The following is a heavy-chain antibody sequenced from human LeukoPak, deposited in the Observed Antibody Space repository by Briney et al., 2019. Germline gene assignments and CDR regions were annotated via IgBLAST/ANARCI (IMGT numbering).Heavy chain of an antibody. J-gene: IGHJ4*02. Sequence: GGSLRLSCAASGFRFSSYGMDWVLQAPGKGLEWVALIAYDGSNKYYGDSVKGRFTISRDNSKNTLYLQMSSLRVEDTAVYHCAKEETAVAGTFPLYYCGQGTLVTVSS. D-gene: IGHD6-19*01. CDR2: IAYDGSNK. CDR1: GFRFSSYG. CDR3: AKEETAVAGTFPLYY. V-gene: IGHV3-30*18.